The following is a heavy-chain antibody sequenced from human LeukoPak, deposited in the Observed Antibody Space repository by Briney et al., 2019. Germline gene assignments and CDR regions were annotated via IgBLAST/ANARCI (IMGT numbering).Heavy chain of an antibody. Sequence: ASVKVSCKASGYTFTSYAMNWVRQAPGQGLERMGWINTNTGNPTYAQGFTGQFVFSLDTSVSTAYLQISSLKAEDTAVYYCARGGTAMVINWFDPWGQGTLVTVSS. CDR2: INTNTGNP. CDR1: GYTFTSYA. D-gene: IGHD5-18*01. J-gene: IGHJ5*02. CDR3: ARGGTAMVINWFDP. V-gene: IGHV7-4-1*02.